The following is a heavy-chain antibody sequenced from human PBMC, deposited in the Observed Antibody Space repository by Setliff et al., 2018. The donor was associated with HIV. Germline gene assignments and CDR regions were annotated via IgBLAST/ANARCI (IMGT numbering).Heavy chain of an antibody. CDR3: ARVFLEWLLYRPDYVMDV. CDR2: ISSSGSTI. D-gene: IGHD3-3*01. CDR1: GFTFNNFG. V-gene: IGHV3-48*03. Sequence: GGSLRLSCAASGFTFNNFGMHWVRQAPGKGLEWVSDISSSGSTIYYADSVKGRFTISRDNAKNSLYLQMNSLRAEDTAVYYCARVFLEWLLYRPDYVMDVWGQGTTVTVSS. J-gene: IGHJ6*02.